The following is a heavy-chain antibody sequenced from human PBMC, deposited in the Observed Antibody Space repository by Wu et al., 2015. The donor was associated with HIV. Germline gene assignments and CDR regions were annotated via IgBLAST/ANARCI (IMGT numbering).Heavy chain of an antibody. CDR3: ARDVGSSWYLGGRDAFDI. CDR1: GYTFTSYD. Sequence: QVQLVQSGAEVKKPGASVKVSCKASGYTFTSYDINWVRQATGQGLEWMGWMNPNSGNTGYAQKFQGRVTMTRNTSISTAYMELSSLRSEDTAVYYCARDVGSSWYLGGRDAFDIWGQGTMVTVSS. J-gene: IGHJ3*02. V-gene: IGHV1-8*01. CDR2: MNPNSGNT. D-gene: IGHD6-13*01.